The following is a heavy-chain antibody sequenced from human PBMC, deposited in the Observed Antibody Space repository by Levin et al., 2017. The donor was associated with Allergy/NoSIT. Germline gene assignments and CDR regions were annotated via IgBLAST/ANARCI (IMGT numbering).Heavy chain of an antibody. J-gene: IGHJ5*02. CDR1: GGSFSGYY. CDR2: INHSGST. D-gene: IGHD5-18*01. CDR3: ARGQLWFIYNWFDP. V-gene: IGHV4-34*01. Sequence: SETLSLTCAVYGGSFSGYYWSWIRQPPGKGLEWIGEINHSGSTNYNPSLKSRVTISVDTSKNQFSLKLSSVTAADTAVYYCARGQLWFIYNWFDPWGQGTLVTVSS.